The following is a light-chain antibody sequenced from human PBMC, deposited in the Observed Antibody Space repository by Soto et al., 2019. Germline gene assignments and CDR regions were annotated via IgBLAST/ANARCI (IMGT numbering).Light chain of an antibody. Sequence: SYELTQPPSVSVSPGQTASITCSGDKLGNKYACWYQQKPGQSPVLVIYEDRKRPSGIPERFSGSNSGNTATLTISGTQAMDEADYYCQAWDNSIYVFGTGTKLTVL. V-gene: IGLV3-1*01. CDR3: QAWDNSIYV. CDR1: KLGNKY. J-gene: IGLJ1*01. CDR2: EDR.